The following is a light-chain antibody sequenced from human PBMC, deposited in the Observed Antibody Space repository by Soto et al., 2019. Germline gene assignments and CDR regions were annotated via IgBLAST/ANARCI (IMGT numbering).Light chain of an antibody. CDR1: QDIKSN. J-gene: IGKJ3*01. V-gene: IGKV1-33*01. CDR2: DAS. Sequence: DIRMTQSPSSLSASVGDRVTITCQASQDIKSNLNWFQQKSGKAPRLLVYDASNLETGVTSRFSGSGSGTDCTFTIRSLQPEDTATYFCQQYDNFPFTFGPGTKVDI. CDR3: QQYDNFPFT.